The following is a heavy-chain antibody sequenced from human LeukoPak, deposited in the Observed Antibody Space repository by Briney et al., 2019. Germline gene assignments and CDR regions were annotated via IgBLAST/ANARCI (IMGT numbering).Heavy chain of an antibody. V-gene: IGHV4-38-2*02. CDR3: ARDLVGVTMVRGVIITGRYYYYMDV. D-gene: IGHD3-10*01. Sequence: SETLSLTCTVSGYSIGSGYYWGWIRQPPGKGLEWIGSIYHSGSTYYNPSLKSRVTISVDTSKNQFSLKLSSVTAADTAVYYCARDLVGVTMVRGVIITGRYYYYMDVWGKGTTVTVSS. CDR1: GYSIGSGYY. J-gene: IGHJ6*03. CDR2: IYHSGST.